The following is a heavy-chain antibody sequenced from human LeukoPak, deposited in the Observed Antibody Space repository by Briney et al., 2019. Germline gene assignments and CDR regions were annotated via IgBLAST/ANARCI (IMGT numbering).Heavy chain of an antibody. V-gene: IGHV4-4*08. J-gene: IGHJ4*02. CDR1: GGSISNYY. CDR3: AREVAAAGTIDY. D-gene: IGHD6-13*01. CDR2: IYTSGST. Sequence: PSETLSLTCTVSGGSISNYYWSWIRQPPGKGLEWIGRIYTSGSTNYNPSLKSRVTISVDTSKNQFSLKLSSVTAADTAVYYCAREVAAAGTIDYWGQGTLVTVSS.